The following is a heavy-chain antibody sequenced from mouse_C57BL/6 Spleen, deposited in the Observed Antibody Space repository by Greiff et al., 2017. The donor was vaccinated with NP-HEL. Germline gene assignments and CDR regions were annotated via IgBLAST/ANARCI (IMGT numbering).Heavy chain of an antibody. CDR2: INPSSGYT. V-gene: IGHV1-7*01. Sequence: QVQLQQSGAELAKPGASVKLSCKASGYTFTSYWMHWVKQRPGQGLEWIGYINPSSGYTNYNQKFKDKATLPADKSSSTAYMQLSSLTCEDSAVYYCAGGSYYCAMDYWGQGTSVTVSS. J-gene: IGHJ4*01. CDR1: GYTFTSYW. CDR3: AGGSYYCAMDY.